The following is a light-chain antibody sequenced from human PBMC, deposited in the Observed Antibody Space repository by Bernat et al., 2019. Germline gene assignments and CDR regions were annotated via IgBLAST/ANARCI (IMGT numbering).Light chain of an antibody. CDR1: SSNIGSNT. CDR3: AAWDDSLNGPV. Sequence: QSVLTPPPSASGTPGQRVTISCSGSSSNIGSNTVNWYQQLPGTAPKLLICNNNQRPSGVPDRFSGSKSGTSASLAISGLQSEDEADYYCAAWDDSLNGPVFGGGTKLTVL. J-gene: IGLJ3*02. V-gene: IGLV1-44*01. CDR2: NNN.